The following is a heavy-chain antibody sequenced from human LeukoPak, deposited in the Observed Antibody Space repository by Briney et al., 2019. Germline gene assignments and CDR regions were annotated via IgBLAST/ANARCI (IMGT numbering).Heavy chain of an antibody. J-gene: IGHJ4*02. Sequence: GGSLRLSCEASGFIFSSYAMSWVRQAPGKGLEWVSAISGTGGSTYHADSVKGRFTISRDNSKNTLYLQMNSLRAEDTAIYYCAKDLRSGSYVHYFDSWGQGTLVTVSS. CDR2: ISGTGGST. CDR3: AKDLRSGSYVHYFDS. CDR1: GFIFSSYA. D-gene: IGHD1-26*01. V-gene: IGHV3-23*01.